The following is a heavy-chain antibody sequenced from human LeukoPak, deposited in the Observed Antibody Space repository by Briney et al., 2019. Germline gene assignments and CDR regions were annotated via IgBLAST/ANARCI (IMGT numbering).Heavy chain of an antibody. CDR3: AREGSYCAGGDCYSFDF. CDR2: ISAYNGNT. CDR1: GYTFTAYY. J-gene: IGHJ4*02. D-gene: IGHD2-21*02. Sequence: GASMKISCKASGYTFTAYYIHWVQQAPGQGLEWMGWISAYNGNTNYAQKLQGRVTMTTDTSTSTAYMELRSLRSDDTAVYYCAREGSYCAGGDCYSFDFWGQGTLITVSS. V-gene: IGHV1-18*04.